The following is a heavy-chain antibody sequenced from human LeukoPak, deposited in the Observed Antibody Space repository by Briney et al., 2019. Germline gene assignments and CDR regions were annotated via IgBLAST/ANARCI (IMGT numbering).Heavy chain of an antibody. Sequence: SETLSLTCAVYGGSFSGYHWSWIRQSPGKGPEWIGEINYSGSTNYNPSLKSRVSISVDTSKNQFSLKLTSVTAADTAVYYCARGFKGEAFDIWGQGTMVTVSS. CDR3: ARGFKGEAFDI. CDR1: GGSFSGYH. J-gene: IGHJ3*02. CDR2: INYSGST. D-gene: IGHD3-10*01. V-gene: IGHV4-34*01.